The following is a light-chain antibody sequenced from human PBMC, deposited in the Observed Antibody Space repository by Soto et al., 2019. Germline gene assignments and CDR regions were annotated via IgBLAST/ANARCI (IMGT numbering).Light chain of an antibody. J-gene: IGKJ4*01. V-gene: IGKV1-27*01. CDR3: QNYNSAPLT. CDR2: ATS. Sequence: DIKMTQSPSSLSASVGDRVTITCRASQDISNSLAWYQQKPGKVPKVLIYATSILQSGVPARCSGSGSGTDFTLTISSLQPEDVATYYCQNYNSAPLTFGGGTKVEI. CDR1: QDISNS.